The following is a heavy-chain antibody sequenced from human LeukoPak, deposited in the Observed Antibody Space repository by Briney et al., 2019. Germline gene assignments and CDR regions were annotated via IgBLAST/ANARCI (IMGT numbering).Heavy chain of an antibody. CDR3: AGLRGSYYGDYFDY. Sequence: SETLSLTCAVYGGSFSGYYWSWIRQPPGKGLEWIGEINHSGSTNYNPSLKSRVTISVDTSKNQFSLKLSSVTAADTAVYYCAGLRGSYYGDYFDYWGQGTLVTVSS. CDR2: INHSGST. CDR1: GGSFSGYY. V-gene: IGHV4-34*01. J-gene: IGHJ4*02. D-gene: IGHD3-10*01.